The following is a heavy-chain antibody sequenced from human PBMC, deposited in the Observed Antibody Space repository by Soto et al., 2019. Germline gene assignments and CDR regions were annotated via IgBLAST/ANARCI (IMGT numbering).Heavy chain of an antibody. D-gene: IGHD3-22*01. V-gene: IGHV1-46*01. J-gene: IGHJ4*02. CDR2: INPSGGST. CDR3: ARVASYDSSGYYSNGGHFDY. Sequence: ASVKVSCKASGYTFTSYYMHWVRQAPGQGLGWMGIINPSGGSTSYAQKFQGRVTMTRDTSTSTVYMELSSLRSEDTAVYYCARVASYDSSGYYSNGGHFDYWGQGTLVTVSS. CDR1: GYTFTSYY.